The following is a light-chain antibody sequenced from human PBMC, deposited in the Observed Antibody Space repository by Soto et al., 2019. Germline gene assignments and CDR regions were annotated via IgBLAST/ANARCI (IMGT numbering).Light chain of an antibody. Sequence: QSALTQPASVSGSPGQSITISCTGTNSDVGGYNFVSWYQQHPGKAPKLMIYDVSNRPSGVSNRFAGSKSGNTASLTISALQAEDEADYYCNSYTSSSTLVFGGGTKLTVL. CDR3: NSYTSSSTLV. CDR1: NSDVGGYNF. J-gene: IGLJ2*01. V-gene: IGLV2-14*01. CDR2: DVS.